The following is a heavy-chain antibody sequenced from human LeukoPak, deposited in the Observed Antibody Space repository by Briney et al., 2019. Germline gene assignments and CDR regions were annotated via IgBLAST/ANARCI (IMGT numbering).Heavy chain of an antibody. CDR2: MNPNSGNT. V-gene: IGHV1-8*01. Sequence: ASVKVSCKASGYTFTSYDINWVRQATGQGLEWMGWMNPNSGNTGYAQKFQGRVTMTRNTSISTAYMELSSLRSEDTAVYYCARGVLRFLEWLPHFFDYWGQGTLVTVSS. CDR1: GYTFTSYD. CDR3: ARGVLRFLEWLPHFFDY. D-gene: IGHD3-3*01. J-gene: IGHJ4*02.